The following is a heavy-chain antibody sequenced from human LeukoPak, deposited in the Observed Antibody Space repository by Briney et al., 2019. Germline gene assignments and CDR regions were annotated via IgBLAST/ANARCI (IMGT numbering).Heavy chain of an antibody. CDR2: IAYDGSRA. D-gene: IGHD1-14*01. Sequence: GGSLRLSCAGSGFTFSGYGMHWFRQTPGKGLEWVAVIAYDGSRAFYADSVKGRFTISRDNSKNTMSVQMDDLRAEDTAVYYCTTYNNVHLDGWGQGSLV. CDR1: GFTFSGYG. CDR3: TTYNNVHLDG. V-gene: IGHV3-33*03. J-gene: IGHJ4*02.